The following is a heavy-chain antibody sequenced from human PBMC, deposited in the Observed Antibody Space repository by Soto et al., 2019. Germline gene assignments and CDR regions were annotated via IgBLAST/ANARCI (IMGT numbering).Heavy chain of an antibody. CDR1: GYSFFSHW. V-gene: IGHV5-51*01. CDR3: ARQGFSKHYFYPAAV. CDR2: IYPYDSDT. Sequence: GESLKISCKGSGYSFFSHWIGWLRQMAGKGLEWVGIIYPYDSDTRYSPSFQGHVTISADRSTNTAFLHLRSLEASDTATYFCARQGFSKHYFYPAAVWAQGTTVTVSS. J-gene: IGHJ6*01. D-gene: IGHD2-21*01.